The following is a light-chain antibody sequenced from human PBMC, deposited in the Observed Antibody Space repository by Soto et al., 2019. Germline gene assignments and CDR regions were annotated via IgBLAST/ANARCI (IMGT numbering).Light chain of an antibody. J-gene: IGLJ3*02. CDR1: SSDVGAYNY. CDR2: GVT. Sequence: QSALTQPPSASGSPGQSVTIPCTGTSSDVGAYNYVSWYQQHPGKAPKLVIYGVTERPSGVPDRFSGSKSGNTASLTVSGRQSEDEADYYCSSYAGSSTWVFGGGIKLTVL. CDR3: SSYAGSSTWV. V-gene: IGLV2-8*01.